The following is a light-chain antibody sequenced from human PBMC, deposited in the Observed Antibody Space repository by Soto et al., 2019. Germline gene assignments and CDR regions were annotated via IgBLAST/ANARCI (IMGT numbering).Light chain of an antibody. Sequence: DIFMTQSPDSVAVSLGERATINCKSSQSFLYSSNNNNYLALYQQKPGQPPKLLIYWASTRESGVPDRFSGSGSGTDFTLTISSLQAEDVAVYYCQQYYSTPPWTFGQGTKVDIK. V-gene: IGKV4-1*01. CDR3: QQYYSTPPWT. CDR2: WAS. CDR1: QSFLYSSNNNNY. J-gene: IGKJ1*01.